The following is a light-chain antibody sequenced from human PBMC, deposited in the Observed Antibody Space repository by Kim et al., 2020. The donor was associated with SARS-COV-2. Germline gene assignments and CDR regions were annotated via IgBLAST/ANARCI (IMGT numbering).Light chain of an antibody. CDR1: SLRSYY. CDR2: GKN. J-gene: IGLJ1*01. Sequence: SSELTQDPAVSVALGQTVRITCQGDSLRSYYASWYQQKPGQAPVLVIYGKNNRPSGIPDRFSGYGSGNTASLTITGAQAEDEADYYCNSRDSSGNHLDVFGTGTKVTVL. CDR3: NSRDSSGNHLDV. V-gene: IGLV3-19*01.